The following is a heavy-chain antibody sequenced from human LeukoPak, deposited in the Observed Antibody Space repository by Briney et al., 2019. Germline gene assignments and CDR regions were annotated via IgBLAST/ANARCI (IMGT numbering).Heavy chain of an antibody. D-gene: IGHD6-19*01. Sequence: GGSLRLSCAASGFTFSTYRMSWVRQAPGRGLEWVGRIKSKVDGGTADYAAVVEGRFTISRDDSENTLSLQMSSLRTDDTAVYYCTRDREVAGPDSWGQGTLVTVSS. CDR2: IKSKVDGGTA. J-gene: IGHJ4*02. CDR3: TRDREVAGPDS. CDR1: GFTFSTYR. V-gene: IGHV3-15*01.